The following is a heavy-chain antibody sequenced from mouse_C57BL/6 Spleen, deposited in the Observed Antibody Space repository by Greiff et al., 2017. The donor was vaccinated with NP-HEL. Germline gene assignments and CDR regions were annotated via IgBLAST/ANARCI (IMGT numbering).Heavy chain of an antibody. CDR2: IDPNGGGT. CDR1: GYTFTSYW. V-gene: IGHV1-72*01. D-gene: IGHD2-4*01. CDR3: ARGGLALYFDY. J-gene: IGHJ2*01. Sequence: QVQLKQPGAELVKPGASVKLSCKASGYTFTSYWMHWVKQRPGRGLEWIGRIDPNGGGTKYNEKFKSKATLTVDKPSSTAYMQLSSLTSEDSAVYYCARGGLALYFDYWGQGTTLTVSA.